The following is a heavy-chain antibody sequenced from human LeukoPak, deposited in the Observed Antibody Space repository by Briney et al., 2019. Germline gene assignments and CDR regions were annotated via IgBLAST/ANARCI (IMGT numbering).Heavy chain of an antibody. Sequence: GGSLRLSCAASGFTFRAYGMSWVRQAPGKGLEWVSAISPSGDTTNYGDSVKGRFTISRDNSKNTLYLQMNSLRAEDTAVYYCGNFWSNLTAVWGQGTMVTVSS. V-gene: IGHV3-23*01. CDR3: GNFWSNLTAV. J-gene: IGHJ3*01. CDR2: ISPSGDTT. D-gene: IGHD3-3*01. CDR1: GFTFRAYG.